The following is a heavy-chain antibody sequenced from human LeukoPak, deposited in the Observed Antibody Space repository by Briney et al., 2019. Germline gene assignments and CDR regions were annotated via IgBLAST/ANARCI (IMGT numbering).Heavy chain of an antibody. Sequence: GESLKISCKGSGYSFTSYWIGWVRQMPGKGLEWMGIIYPGDSDTNYSPSFQGHVTISADKSISTAYLQWSSLKASDTAMYYCASLGYCSGGSCYSYYYYGMDVWGQGTTVTVSS. J-gene: IGHJ6*02. D-gene: IGHD2-15*01. V-gene: IGHV5-51*01. CDR3: ASLGYCSGGSCYSYYYYGMDV. CDR2: IYPGDSDT. CDR1: GYSFTSYW.